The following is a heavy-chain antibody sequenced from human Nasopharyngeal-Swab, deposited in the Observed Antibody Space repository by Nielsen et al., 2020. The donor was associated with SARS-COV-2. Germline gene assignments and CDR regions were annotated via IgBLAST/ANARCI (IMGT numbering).Heavy chain of an antibody. Sequence: WIRQPPGTGLEWIGEINHSGSTNYNPSLKSRVTISVDTSKNQFSLQLSSVTAADTAVYYCARGQGRRHYYDSSGYYYDVLGRGYYFDYWGQGTLVTVSS. D-gene: IGHD3-22*01. CDR2: INHSGST. CDR3: ARGQGRRHYYDSSGYYYDVLGRGYYFDY. V-gene: IGHV4-34*01. J-gene: IGHJ4*02.